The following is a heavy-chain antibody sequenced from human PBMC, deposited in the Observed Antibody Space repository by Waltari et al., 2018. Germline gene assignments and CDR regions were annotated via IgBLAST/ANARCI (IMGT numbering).Heavy chain of an antibody. CDR3: AKDRSITIFGSDRGGFDP. J-gene: IGHJ5*02. D-gene: IGHD3-3*01. V-gene: IGHV3-23*03. Sequence: VQLLESGGGLVQPGGSLRLSCAASGFTFSSYAMSWVRQAPGKGLEWVSVIYSGGSTYYADSVKGRFTISRDNSKNTLYLQMNSLRAEDTAVYYCAKDRSITIFGSDRGGFDPWGQGTLVTVSS. CDR2: IYSGGST. CDR1: GFTFSSYA.